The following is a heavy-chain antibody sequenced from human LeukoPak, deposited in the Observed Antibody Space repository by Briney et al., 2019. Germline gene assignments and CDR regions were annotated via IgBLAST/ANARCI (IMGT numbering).Heavy chain of an antibody. Sequence: PGGSLSLSCAASGFTFSSYGMHWVRQAPGKGPEWVAFIRYDGSNKYYADSVKGRFTISRDNSKNTLYLQMNSLRAEDTAVYYCAKAVGGSGSYYSPFDYWGQGTLVTVSS. V-gene: IGHV3-30*02. J-gene: IGHJ4*02. D-gene: IGHD3-10*01. CDR1: GFTFSSYG. CDR2: IRYDGSNK. CDR3: AKAVGGSGSYYSPFDY.